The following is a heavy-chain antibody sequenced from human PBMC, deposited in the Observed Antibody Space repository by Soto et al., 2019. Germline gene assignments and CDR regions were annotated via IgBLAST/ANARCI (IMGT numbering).Heavy chain of an antibody. J-gene: IGHJ3*02. D-gene: IGHD3-10*01. V-gene: IGHV3-48*03. CDR3: ARDCVNDYGSADAFDI. CDR1: GFTFSSYE. Sequence: GGSLRLSCAASGFTFSSYEMHWVRQAPGKGLEWVAYISSGGSNIYYADSVKGRFTISRDNTKKSLYLQMNSLRDEDTTYYYGARDCVNDYGSADAFDIWGQGTMVTVSS. CDR2: ISSGGSNI.